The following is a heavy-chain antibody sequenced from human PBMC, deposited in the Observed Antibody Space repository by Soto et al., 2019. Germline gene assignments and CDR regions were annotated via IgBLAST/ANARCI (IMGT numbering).Heavy chain of an antibody. CDR3: ARGTYSSPFSY. D-gene: IGHD6-13*01. Sequence: KTSETLSLTCTVSGGSISSGDYYWSWIRQPPGKGLEWIGYIYYSGSTYYNPSLKSRVTISVDTSKNQFSLKLSSVTAADTAVYYCARGTYSSPFSYWGQGTLVTVSS. V-gene: IGHV4-30-4*01. J-gene: IGHJ4*02. CDR2: IYYSGST. CDR1: GGSISSGDYY.